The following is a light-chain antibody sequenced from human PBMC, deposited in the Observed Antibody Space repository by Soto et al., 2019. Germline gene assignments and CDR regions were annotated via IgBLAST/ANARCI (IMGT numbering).Light chain of an antibody. J-gene: IGKJ1*01. CDR3: PQSNSYSRT. CDR2: AAS. CDR1: QSISNR. V-gene: IGKV1-5*01. Sequence: ITKQASQSISNRLAWYQQKPGKAPKLLIYAASNVHSGVPSRFSGSGSGTDVPLTISGLKIHARQSYYSPQSNSYSRTSGQGTKVDIK.